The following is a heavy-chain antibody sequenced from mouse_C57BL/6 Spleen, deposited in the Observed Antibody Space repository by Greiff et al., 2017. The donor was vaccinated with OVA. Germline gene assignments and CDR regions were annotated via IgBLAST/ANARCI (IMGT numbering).Heavy chain of an antibody. CDR1: GYAFSSSW. CDR2: IYPGDGGT. J-gene: IGHJ4*01. D-gene: IGHD1-1*01. CDR3: ARGGPEYYGSSYDAMDY. Sequence: QVQLKQSGPELVKPGASVKISCKASGYAFSSSWMNWVKQRPGKGLEWIGRIYPGDGGTNYNGKFKGKATLTADKSSSTAYMQLSSLTAEDAAVYCCARGGPEYYGSSYDAMDYWGQGTSVTVSS. V-gene: IGHV1-82*01.